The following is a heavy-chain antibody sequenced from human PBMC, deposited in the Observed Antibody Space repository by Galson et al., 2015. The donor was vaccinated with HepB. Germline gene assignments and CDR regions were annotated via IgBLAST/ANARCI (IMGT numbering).Heavy chain of an antibody. J-gene: IGHJ4*02. CDR2: ITPSGDNT. D-gene: IGHD6-19*01. V-gene: IGHV3-23*01. CDR3: AKVFPEKTDGWYRQALYYFDS. CDR1: GFTFSYYA. Sequence: SLRLSCAASGFTFSYYAMSWVRQAPGKGLEWVSAITPSGDNTFSADSMKGRFTISRDNSRNTLFLHMNSLRADDMAIYFCAKVFPEKTDGWYRQALYYFDSWGQGTRVTVSS.